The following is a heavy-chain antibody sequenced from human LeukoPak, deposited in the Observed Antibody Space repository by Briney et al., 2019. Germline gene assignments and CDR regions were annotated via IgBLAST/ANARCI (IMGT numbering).Heavy chain of an antibody. Sequence: GGSLRLSCAASGFTFGTYWMRRVRQAPGKGLEWVASIKQDGREKYYVDSVKGRFTISRDNAKNSLYLQMNSLRAEDTALYYCARHSPLWNSWGQGTLVTVSS. V-gene: IGHV3-7*04. CDR2: IKQDGREK. CDR3: ARHSPLWNS. CDR1: GFTFGTYW. D-gene: IGHD1-1*01. J-gene: IGHJ4*02.